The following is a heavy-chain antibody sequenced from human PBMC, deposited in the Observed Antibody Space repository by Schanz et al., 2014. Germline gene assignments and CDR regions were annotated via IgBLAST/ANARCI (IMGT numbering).Heavy chain of an antibody. CDR1: GVSIGGYY. V-gene: IGHV4-59*08. CDR3: ARLGVGDKAYYYYGTDV. D-gene: IGHD1-26*01. CDR2: IFFSGST. Sequence: QVQLQESGPGLVKPSETLSLTCTVSGVSIGGYYWSWIRQPPGKGLEWIGYIFFSGSTTYNPSFNSRVPIAVDTSKNISARTRASVTAADTAVYYCARLGVGDKAYYYYGTDVWGQGTTVLVSS. J-gene: IGHJ6*02.